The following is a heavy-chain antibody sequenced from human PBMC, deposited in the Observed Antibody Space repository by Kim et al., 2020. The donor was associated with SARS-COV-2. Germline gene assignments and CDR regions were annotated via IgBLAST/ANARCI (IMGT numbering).Heavy chain of an antibody. Sequence: GGSLRLSCAASGFTFGHYHMSWVRQAPGKGLEWVSSISAGGFDTFYAESVKGRFTISRDNSKNTLYLQMNSLRGEDTALYYCEAYSKTEAFDYWGQGTLVTVSS. CDR3: EAYSKTEAFDY. CDR2: ISAGGFDT. V-gene: IGHV3-23*01. D-gene: IGHD4-4*01. CDR1: GFTFGHYH. J-gene: IGHJ4*02.